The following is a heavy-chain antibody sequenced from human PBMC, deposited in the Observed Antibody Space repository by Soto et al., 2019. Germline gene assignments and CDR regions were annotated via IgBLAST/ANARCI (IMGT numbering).Heavy chain of an antibody. Sequence: SETLSLTCTVSGGSISSYYWSWIRQPPGKGLEWIGYIYYSGSTNYNPSLKSRVTISVDTSKNQFSLKLSSVTAADTAVYYCARGLRGDFWSGYYFYYYYMDVWGKGTTVTSP. CDR2: IYYSGST. D-gene: IGHD3-3*01. J-gene: IGHJ6*03. CDR3: ARGLRGDFWSGYYFYYYYMDV. V-gene: IGHV4-59*01. CDR1: GGSISSYY.